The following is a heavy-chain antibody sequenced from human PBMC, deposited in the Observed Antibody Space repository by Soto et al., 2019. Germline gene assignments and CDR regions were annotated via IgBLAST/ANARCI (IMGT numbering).Heavy chain of an antibody. V-gene: IGHV4-61*08. J-gene: IGHJ3*02. Sequence: SETLSLPCTVSGGYISSGGCYWSWIRKPPGKGLEWIGYIFYSGSTNYNPSLKSRVTISVDTSKNQFSLKLSSVTAADTAVYYCARLAYYYDNSGYAFDIWGQGTMVTVSS. D-gene: IGHD3-22*01. CDR3: ARLAYYYDNSGYAFDI. CDR1: GGYISSGGCY. CDR2: IFYSGST.